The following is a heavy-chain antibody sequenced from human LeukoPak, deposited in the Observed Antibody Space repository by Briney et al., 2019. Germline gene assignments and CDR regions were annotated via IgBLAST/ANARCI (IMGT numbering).Heavy chain of an antibody. CDR2: VYHSGST. Sequence: SSETLSLTCTVSGYSISSGYYWGWIRQPPGKGLEWIGTVYHSGSTYYNPSLKSRVTISVDTSKNQFSLKLSSVTAADTAVYYCARFGLVVPAAIRYYYGMDVWGQGTTVTVSS. V-gene: IGHV4-38-2*02. CDR3: ARFGLVVPAAIRYYYGMDV. CDR1: GYSISSGYY. D-gene: IGHD2-2*02. J-gene: IGHJ6*02.